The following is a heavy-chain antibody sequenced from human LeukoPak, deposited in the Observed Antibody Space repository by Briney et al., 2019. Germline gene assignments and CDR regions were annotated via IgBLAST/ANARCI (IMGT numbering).Heavy chain of an antibody. CDR2: IYSGGST. CDR3: ARGGIVGATGGFGFDY. V-gene: IGHV3-66*01. J-gene: IGHJ4*02. D-gene: IGHD1-26*01. Sequence: PGGSLRLSCAASGFTVSSNYMSWVRQAPGKGLEWVSVIYSGGSTYYADSVKGRLTISRDNSKNTLYLQMNSLRAEDTAVYYCARGGIVGATGGFGFDYWGQGTLVTVSS. CDR1: GFTVSSNY.